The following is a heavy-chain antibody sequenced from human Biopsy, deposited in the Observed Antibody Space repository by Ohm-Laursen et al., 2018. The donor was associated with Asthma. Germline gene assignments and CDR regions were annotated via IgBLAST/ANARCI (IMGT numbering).Heavy chain of an antibody. D-gene: IGHD3-22*01. CDR3: ARAQDYYDSRGYYRSFDY. CDR2: IYYSGST. CDR1: YGSITSGGYY. J-gene: IGHJ4*02. V-gene: IGHV4-31*03. Sequence: LSRTCTVSYGSITSGGYYWTWIRQPPGKGLEWIGFIYYSGSTYYNPSLKSRVSISIDTSKNQFSLKLSSVTAADTAVYYCARAQDYYDSRGYYRSFDYWGQGTLVTVSS.